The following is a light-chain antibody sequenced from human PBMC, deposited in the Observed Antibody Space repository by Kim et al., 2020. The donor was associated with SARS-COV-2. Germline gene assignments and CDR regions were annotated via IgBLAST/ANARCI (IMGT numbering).Light chain of an antibody. CDR2: DTG. V-gene: IGLV7-46*01. CDR3: LLSYSDSRV. CDR1: TVPVTSGHF. J-gene: IGLJ2*01. Sequence: QAVVTQEPSLTVSPGGTVTLTCDSSTVPVTSGHFPYWFQQKPGQAPTTLIFDTGNRHSWTPDRFSGSLLGGKAALTLSAARPEDEADYYCLLSYSDSRVFGGGTQLTVL.